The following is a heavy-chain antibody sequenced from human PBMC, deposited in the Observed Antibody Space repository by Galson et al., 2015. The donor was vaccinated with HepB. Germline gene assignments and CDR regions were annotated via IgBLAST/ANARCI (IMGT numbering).Heavy chain of an antibody. V-gene: IGHV3-21*06. CDR3: ARDRGVAGYWSPTRYNGMDV. CDR2: ISSSGSSI. D-gene: IGHD6-19*01. Sequence: SLRLSCAASTFNFRTYSMNWVRQAPGKGLEWVSSISSSGSSIHYADSVKGRFTISRDNAKNSLYLQMNSLRAEDMAVYYCARDRGVAGYWSPTRYNGMDVWGQGTTVTVSS. J-gene: IGHJ6*02. CDR1: TFNFRTYS.